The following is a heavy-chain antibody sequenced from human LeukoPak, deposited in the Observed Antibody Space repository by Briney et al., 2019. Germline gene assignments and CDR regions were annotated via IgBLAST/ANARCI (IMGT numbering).Heavy chain of an antibody. J-gene: IGHJ4*02. CDR2: ISGSGGNT. D-gene: IGHD3-3*01. V-gene: IGHV3-23*01. CDR1: GFTFSSYG. CDR3: AKDRQSEWFALFDY. Sequence: PGGSLRLSCAASGFTFSSYGMSWVRQTPGKGLEWVSGISGSGGNTNYADSVKGRFTISRDNSNNTLYLQMNSLRAEDTAVYYCAKDRQSEWFALFDYWGQGTLVTVSS.